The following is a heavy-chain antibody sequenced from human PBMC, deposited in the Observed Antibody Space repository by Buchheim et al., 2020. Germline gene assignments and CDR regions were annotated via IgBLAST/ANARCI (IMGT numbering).Heavy chain of an antibody. CDR1: GGSFSGFY. CDR3: ATRSCSSRACSRSRRDYYYGMDV. Sequence: QVQLQQWGAGLLKPSGTLSLTCAVSGGSFSGFYWSWFRQSPERGLEWIGEINHSGGTNYNPSLKSRVIILVDTYNNQFSLRLTSVTGADTAVYYCATRSCSSRACSRSRRDYYYGMDVWGQGTT. D-gene: IGHD2-2*01. V-gene: IGHV4-34*01. J-gene: IGHJ6*02. CDR2: INHSGGT.